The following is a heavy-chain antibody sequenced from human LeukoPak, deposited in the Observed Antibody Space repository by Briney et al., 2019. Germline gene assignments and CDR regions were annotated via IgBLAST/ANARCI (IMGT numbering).Heavy chain of an antibody. J-gene: IGHJ4*02. Sequence: GGSLRLSCAASGFTFSSYAMHWVRQAPGKGLEWVAVISYDGSNKYYADSVKGRFTISRDNSKNTVFLQMNSLRAEDTAVYYCAGGLDWLPYFAYWGQGTLVTVSS. CDR2: ISYDGSNK. D-gene: IGHD3-9*01. V-gene: IGHV3-30*04. CDR1: GFTFSSYA. CDR3: AGGLDWLPYFAY.